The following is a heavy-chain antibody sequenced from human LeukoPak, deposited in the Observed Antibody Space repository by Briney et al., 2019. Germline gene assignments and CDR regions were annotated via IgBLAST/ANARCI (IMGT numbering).Heavy chain of an antibody. V-gene: IGHV3-33*06. CDR1: GFTFSTYG. CDR2: IWYDGSIK. CDR3: AKHTEIWYYYYGMDV. D-gene: IGHD3-16*01. Sequence: PGGSLRLSCAASGFTFSTYGIHWVRQAPGKGLEWVAVIWYDGSIKYYADSVKGRFTISRDNSKNTLYLQINSLRVEDTAVYYCAKHTEIWYYYYGMDVWGQGTTVTVSS. J-gene: IGHJ6*02.